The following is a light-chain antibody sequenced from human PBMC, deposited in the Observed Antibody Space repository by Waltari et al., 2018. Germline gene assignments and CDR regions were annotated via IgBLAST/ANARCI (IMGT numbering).Light chain of an antibody. CDR3: YSSDSTGLRV. CDR2: EDT. V-gene: IGLV3-10*01. J-gene: IGLJ1*01. CDR1: ELPRKY. Sequence: YELTQPPSVSVSPGQTARITCSGHELPRKYAYWFQQKSGQAPRLVIYEDTKRPSGIPEGFSGSSSGTVATLTSTGAQVDDEADYYCYSSDSTGLRVFGGGTTVVVL.